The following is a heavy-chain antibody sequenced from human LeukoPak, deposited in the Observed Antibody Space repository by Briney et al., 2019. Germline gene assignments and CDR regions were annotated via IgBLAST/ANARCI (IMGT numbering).Heavy chain of an antibody. J-gene: IGHJ4*02. D-gene: IGHD2-15*01. CDR2: ISGSGGSS. CDR1: GFTFSSYA. V-gene: IGHV3-23*01. Sequence: GGSLRLSCAASGFTFSSYAMTWVRQAPGKGLEWVSGISGSGGSSYSADSVKGRFTISRDNSKKTLYMQMNSLRDEDTAVYYCVFPYWQDLDHWGQGTLVTVSS. CDR3: VFPYWQDLDH.